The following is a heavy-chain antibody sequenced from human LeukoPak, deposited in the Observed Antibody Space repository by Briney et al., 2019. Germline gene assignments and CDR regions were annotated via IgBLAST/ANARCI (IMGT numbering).Heavy chain of an antibody. CDR1: GYTFTTYY. J-gene: IGHJ4*02. V-gene: IGHV1-46*01. CDR3: VRGGYDFSSGYYPSR. CDR2: INPSVGST. D-gene: IGHD3-3*01. Sequence: ASVKVSCTASGYTFTTYYMNWVRQAPGQGFEWMGIINPSVGSTSYAQKFQDRVTMTRDTSTSTVYMELSSLRFEDTAVYYCVRGGYDFSSGYYPSRWGQGTLVTVSS.